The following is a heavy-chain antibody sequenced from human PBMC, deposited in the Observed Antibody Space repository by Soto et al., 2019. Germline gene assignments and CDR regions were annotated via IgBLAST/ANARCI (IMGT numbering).Heavy chain of an antibody. CDR2: IIPILGIA. CDR3: ARDAGSGGSCPGDP. CDR1: GGTFSSYT. D-gene: IGHD2-15*01. V-gene: IGHV1-69*04. Sequence: QVQLVHSGAEVKKPGSSVKVSCKASGGTFSSYTISWERQAPGQGLEWMGRIIPILGIANYAQKFQGRVTITADKSTSTAYLELSSLRSEDTAVYYCARDAGSGGSCPGDPWGQGSLVTVSS. J-gene: IGHJ5*02.